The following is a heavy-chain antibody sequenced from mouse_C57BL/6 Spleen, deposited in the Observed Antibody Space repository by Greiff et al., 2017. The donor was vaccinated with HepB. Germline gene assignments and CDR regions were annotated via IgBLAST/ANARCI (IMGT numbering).Heavy chain of an antibody. Sequence: LQESGPELVKPGASVKISCKASGYAFSSSWMNWVKQRPGKGLEWIGRIYPGDGDTNYNGKFKGKATLTADKSSSTAYMQLSSLTSEDSAVYFCANYYGSSYGFDYWGQSTTLTVSS. D-gene: IGHD1-1*01. CDR3: ANYYGSSYGFDY. CDR1: GYAFSSSW. J-gene: IGHJ2*01. V-gene: IGHV1-82*01. CDR2: IYPGDGDT.